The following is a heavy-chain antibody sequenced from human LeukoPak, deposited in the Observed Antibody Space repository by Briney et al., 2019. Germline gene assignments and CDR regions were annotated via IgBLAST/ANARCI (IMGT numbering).Heavy chain of an antibody. Sequence: PSGTLSLTCAVSGGSISSSNWWSWVRQPPGKGLEWIGEIYHSGSTNYNPSLKSRVTISVDKSKNQFSLKLSSVTAADTAVYYCARVSSPRPANRPLDPGGQGTLVTVSS. CDR3: ARVSSPRPANRPLDP. CDR1: GGSISSSNW. V-gene: IGHV4-4*02. CDR2: IYHSGST. J-gene: IGHJ5*02. D-gene: IGHD2/OR15-2a*01.